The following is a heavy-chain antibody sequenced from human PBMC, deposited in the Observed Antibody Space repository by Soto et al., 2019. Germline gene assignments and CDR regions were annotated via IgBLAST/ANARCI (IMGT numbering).Heavy chain of an antibody. Sequence: GGSLRLSCAASGFTFSSYGMHWFCQAPGKGLEWVAVIWYDGSNKYYADSVKGRFTISRDNSKNTLYLQMNSLRAEDTAVYYCARDQSDILMTYSATDYWGQGTLVTVSS. D-gene: IGHD1-26*01. CDR3: ARDQSDILMTYSATDY. V-gene: IGHV3-33*01. J-gene: IGHJ4*02. CDR1: GFTFSSYG. CDR2: IWYDGSNK.